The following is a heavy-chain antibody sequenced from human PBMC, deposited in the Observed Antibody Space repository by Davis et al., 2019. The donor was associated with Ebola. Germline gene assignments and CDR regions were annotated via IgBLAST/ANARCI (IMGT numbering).Heavy chain of an antibody. D-gene: IGHD6-13*01. CDR3: ARLTAAAGPYYYYYGMDV. CDR2: ISAYNGNT. Sequence: AASVKVSCKASGYTFTSYGISWVRQAPGQGLEWMGWISAYNGNTNYAQKFQGRVTMTRNTSISTAYMELSSLRSEDTAVYYCARLTAAAGPYYYYYGMDVWGQGTTVTVSS. CDR1: GYTFTSYG. V-gene: IGHV1-18*01. J-gene: IGHJ6*02.